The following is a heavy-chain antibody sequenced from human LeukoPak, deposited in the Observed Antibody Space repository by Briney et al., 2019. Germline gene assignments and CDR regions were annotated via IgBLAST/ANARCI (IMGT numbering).Heavy chain of an antibody. J-gene: IGHJ4*02. Sequence: PSETLSLTCTVSGGSISSSSYYWGWIRQPPGKGLEWIGSIYYSGSTYYNPSLKSRVTISVDTSKNQFSLKLSSVTAADTAVYYCARHLSAAMVHYWGQGTLVTVSS. CDR2: IYYSGST. D-gene: IGHD5-18*01. V-gene: IGHV4-39*01. CDR3: ARHLSAAMVHY. CDR1: GGSISSSSYY.